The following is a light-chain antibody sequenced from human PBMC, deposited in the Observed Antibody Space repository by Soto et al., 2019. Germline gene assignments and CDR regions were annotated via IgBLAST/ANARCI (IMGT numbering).Light chain of an antibody. Sequence: EIVMTQSPATLSVSPGERATLSCRASQIIGSDLAWYQQKPGQAPRLLIYGASTRATGVPARFSGSGSGTEVTLTISSLQSEDFALYSCQQYDDRPYTFGQGTKLEIK. V-gene: IGKV3-15*01. CDR3: QQYDDRPYT. CDR1: QIIGSD. CDR2: GAS. J-gene: IGKJ2*01.